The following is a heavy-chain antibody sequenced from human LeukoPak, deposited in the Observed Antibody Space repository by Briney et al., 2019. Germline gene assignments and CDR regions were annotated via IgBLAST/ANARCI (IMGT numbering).Heavy chain of an antibody. CDR1: GGSFSGYY. J-gene: IGHJ4*02. CDR3: ARIRYNLDY. V-gene: IGHV4-34*01. CDR2: INHSGST. D-gene: IGHD1-1*01. Sequence: SETLSLTCAVYGGSFSGYYWSWIRQPPGKGLEWIGEINHSGSTNYNPSLKSRVTISVDMAKNQFSLKLSSVTAADTAVYYCARIRYNLDYWGQGTLVSVSS.